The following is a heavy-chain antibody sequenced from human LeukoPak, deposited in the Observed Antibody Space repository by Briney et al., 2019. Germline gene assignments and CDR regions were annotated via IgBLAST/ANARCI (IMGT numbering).Heavy chain of an antibody. V-gene: IGHV4-30-4*08. D-gene: IGHD3-3*01. Sequence: SETLSLTCTVSGGSTSSGDYYWSWIRQPPGKGLEWIGYIYYSGSTYYNPSLKSRVTISVDTSKNQFSLKLSSVTAADTAVYYCARSTPSGYDFWSGYFDYWGQGTLVTVSS. CDR3: ARSTPSGYDFWSGYFDY. J-gene: IGHJ4*02. CDR2: IYYSGST. CDR1: GGSTSSGDYY.